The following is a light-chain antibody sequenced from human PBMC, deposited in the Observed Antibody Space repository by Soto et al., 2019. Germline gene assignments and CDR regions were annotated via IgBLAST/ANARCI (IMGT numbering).Light chain of an antibody. J-gene: IGKJ3*01. V-gene: IGKV3-20*01. CDR1: QSLNSIS. CDR3: HQYSNSPFT. CDR2: GAS. Sequence: EIVLTQSPGTLSLSPGERATLSCRASQSLNSISLAWYQQKPGQAPRLLIFGASSRATGIPDRFSGRGSGTDFTLVINRLEPEDSAVYFCHQYSNSPFTLGPGTKVDIK.